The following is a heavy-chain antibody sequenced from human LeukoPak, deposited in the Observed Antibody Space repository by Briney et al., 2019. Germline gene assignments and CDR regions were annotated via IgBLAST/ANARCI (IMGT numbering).Heavy chain of an antibody. Sequence: GASVKVSCKASGYTFTNYGISWVRQAPGQGLEWMGWISVFYGHTNSSQKLQGRVTMTTDTSTSTAYMELRSLRSDDTAVYYCAREVPYDSSRYYQPFDYWGQGTLVTVSS. CDR3: AREVPYDSSRYYQPFDY. J-gene: IGHJ4*02. CDR2: ISVFYGHT. V-gene: IGHV1-18*01. D-gene: IGHD3-22*01. CDR1: GYTFTNYG.